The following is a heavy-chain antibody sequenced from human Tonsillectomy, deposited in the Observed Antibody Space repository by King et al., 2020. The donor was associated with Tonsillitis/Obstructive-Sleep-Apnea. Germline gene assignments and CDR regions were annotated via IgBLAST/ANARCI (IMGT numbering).Heavy chain of an antibody. CDR3: ARAGDLVRFFYY. CDR2: INAGNGNT. D-gene: IGHD3-10*01. Sequence: QLVQSGAEVKKPGASVKVSCKASGYTFTSYAMHWVRQAPGQRLEWMGWINAGNGNTKYSQKFQGRVTITRHKSASTAYMELSRLRSEDTAVYYCARAGDLVRFFYYWGQGTLVTVSS. J-gene: IGHJ4*02. CDR1: GYTFTSYA. V-gene: IGHV1-3*01.